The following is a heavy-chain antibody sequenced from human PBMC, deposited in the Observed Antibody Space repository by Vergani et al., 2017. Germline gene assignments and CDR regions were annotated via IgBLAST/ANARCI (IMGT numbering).Heavy chain of an antibody. CDR1: GYSFSSYD. D-gene: IGHD3-22*01. CDR3: ARGGSYYDSSGYYERPFDY. CDR2: MNPNSGTT. V-gene: IGHV1-8*01. J-gene: IGHJ4*02. Sequence: QVQLVQSGAEVKKPGASVKVSCRASGYSFSSYDISWVRQATGQGLEWMGWMNPNSGTTGYAQKFQGRVTMTRNTSINTAYMELSRLRSEDTAVYYCARGGSYYDSSGYYERPFDYWGQGTLVTVSS.